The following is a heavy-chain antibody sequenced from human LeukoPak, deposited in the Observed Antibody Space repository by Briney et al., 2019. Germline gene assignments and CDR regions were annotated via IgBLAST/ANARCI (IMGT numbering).Heavy chain of an antibody. CDR2: IKEDGSRR. Sequence: PGGSLRLSCTASGFSLSGYWMSWVRQAPGKGPEWQANIKEDGSRRYYSESVRGRFTISRDNSENSLYLQMNSLRAEDTAVYYCATHWRGRWGQGTLVTVSS. CDR1: GFSLSGYW. J-gene: IGHJ4*02. V-gene: IGHV3-7*03. D-gene: IGHD1-1*01. CDR3: ATHWRGR.